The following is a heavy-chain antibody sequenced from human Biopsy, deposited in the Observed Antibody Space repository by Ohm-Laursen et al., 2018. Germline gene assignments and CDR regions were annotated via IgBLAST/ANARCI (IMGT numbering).Heavy chain of an antibody. CDR3: GNELHGRDY. Sequence: SETLSLTCAVFGKTFSDYQWSWIRQPPGKGLEWIGQINQAGTTNYNPSLKCRVSISADTSKYEFSLRLTSVTAADTAVYLCGNELHGRDYWGLGAQVTVSS. CDR1: GKTFSDYQ. CDR2: INQAGTT. J-gene: IGHJ4*02. V-gene: IGHV4-34*08. D-gene: IGHD2-15*01.